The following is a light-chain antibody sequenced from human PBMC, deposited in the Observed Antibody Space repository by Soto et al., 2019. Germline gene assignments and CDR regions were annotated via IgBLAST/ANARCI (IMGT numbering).Light chain of an antibody. J-gene: IGKJ1*01. CDR3: QQYGSSPGWT. CDR1: QSVSSSY. CDR2: GAS. Sequence: EIVLTQSPCTLSLSPGERATLSCRASQSVSSSYLAWYQQKPGQAPRLLIYGASSRATGIPDRFSGSGSGTDFTLTISRLEPEDFAVYYCQQYGSSPGWTFGQGT. V-gene: IGKV3-20*01.